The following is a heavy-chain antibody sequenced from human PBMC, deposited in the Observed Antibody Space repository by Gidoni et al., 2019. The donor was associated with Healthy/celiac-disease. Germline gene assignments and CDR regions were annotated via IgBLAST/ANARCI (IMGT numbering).Heavy chain of an antibody. J-gene: IGHJ6*02. CDR1: GFTFSSPW. CDR3: ARDVQYGMDV. Sequence: EVQLVESGGGLVQPGGSLRLSCAASGFTFSSPWMHWVRQAPGKGLVWVSLMCRDGITTYAESVKGRFTISRDNAKNTLYLQMNSVRVEDTAVYYCARDVQYGMDVWGLGTTVTVSS. V-gene: IGHV3-74*01. CDR2: MCRDGIT.